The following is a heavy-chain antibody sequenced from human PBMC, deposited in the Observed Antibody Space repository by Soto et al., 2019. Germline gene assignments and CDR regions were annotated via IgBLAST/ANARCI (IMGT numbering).Heavy chain of an antibody. D-gene: IGHD3-22*01. V-gene: IGHV4-59*01. J-gene: IGHJ4*02. CDR3: ASVGRYDDSSGYSVDF. CDR1: GGSISSYY. CDR2: ISYSGST. Sequence: PSETLSLTCTVSGGSISSYYWSWIRQPPGKGLEWIGYISYSGSTNYNPSLKSRVTISVDTSKNQLSLKLSSVTAADTAVYYCASVGRYDDSSGYSVDFWGQGTLVTVSS.